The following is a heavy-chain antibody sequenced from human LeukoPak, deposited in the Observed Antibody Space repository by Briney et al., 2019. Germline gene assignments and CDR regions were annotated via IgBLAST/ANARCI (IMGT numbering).Heavy chain of an antibody. D-gene: IGHD3-3*01. J-gene: IGHJ4*02. CDR2: IYYSGST. CDR3: ARYYDFWSGYYFDY. Sequence: SETLSLTCTVSGGSISSYYWSWIRQPPGKGLEWIGYIYYSGSTNYNPSLKSRVTISVDTSKNQFSLKLSSVTAADTAVYYCARYYDFWSGYYFDYWGQGTLATVSS. CDR1: GGSISSYY. V-gene: IGHV4-59*01.